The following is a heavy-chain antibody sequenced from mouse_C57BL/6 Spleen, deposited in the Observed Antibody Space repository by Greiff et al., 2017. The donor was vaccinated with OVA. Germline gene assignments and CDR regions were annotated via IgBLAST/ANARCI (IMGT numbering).Heavy chain of an antibody. V-gene: IGHV14-1*01. CDR1: GFNIKDYY. D-gene: IGHD3-2*02. CDR3: ARETAQATYCFDY. Sequence: VQLQQSGAELVRPGASVKLSCTASGFNIKDYYMHWVKQRPEQGLEWIGRIDPEDGDTEYAPKFQGKATMTADTSSNTAYLQLSILTSEDTSVYYCARETAQATYCFDYWGQGTTLTVSS. J-gene: IGHJ2*01. CDR2: IDPEDGDT.